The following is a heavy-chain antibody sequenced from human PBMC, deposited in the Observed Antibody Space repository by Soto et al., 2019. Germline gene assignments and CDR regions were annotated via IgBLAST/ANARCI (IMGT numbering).Heavy chain of an antibody. J-gene: IGHJ3*02. Sequence: SETLSLTCTVSGGSISSGAYYWSWIRQHPGKGLEWIGSIYYSGSTYYNPSLKSRVTISVDTSKNQFSLKLSSVTAADTAVYYCARHVIAARPNAFDIWGQGTMVTVSS. CDR2: IYYSGST. V-gene: IGHV4-39*01. D-gene: IGHD6-6*01. CDR1: GGSISSGAYY. CDR3: ARHVIAARPNAFDI.